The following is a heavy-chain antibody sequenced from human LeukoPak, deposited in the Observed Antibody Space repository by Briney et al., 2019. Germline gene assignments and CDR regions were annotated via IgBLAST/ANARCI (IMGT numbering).Heavy chain of an antibody. Sequence: PSETLSLTCSVSGGSISSSTHYWGWIRQPPGKGLEWIVSIYYSGSTYYNPSLKSRLTISVDTSKNQFSVQVGSVTAADTAVYYCARHTIVVVPAATFDYWGQGTLVTVSS. D-gene: IGHD2-2*01. V-gene: IGHV4-39*01. CDR1: GGSISSSTHY. J-gene: IGHJ4*02. CDR3: ARHTIVVVPAATFDY. CDR2: IYYSGST.